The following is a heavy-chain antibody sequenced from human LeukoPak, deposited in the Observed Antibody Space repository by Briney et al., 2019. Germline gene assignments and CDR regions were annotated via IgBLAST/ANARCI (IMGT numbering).Heavy chain of an antibody. CDR2: IYSGGST. CDR3: ARDPGSGWFDAFDI. J-gene: IGHJ3*02. CDR1: GFTVSSNY. V-gene: IGHV3-53*01. Sequence: GGSLRLSCAASGFTVSSNYMSWVRQAPGKGLEWVSVIYSGGSTYYADSVKGRFTISRDNSKNTLYLQMNSLRAEDTAVYYCARDPGSGWFDAFDIWGQGTMVTVSS. D-gene: IGHD6-19*01.